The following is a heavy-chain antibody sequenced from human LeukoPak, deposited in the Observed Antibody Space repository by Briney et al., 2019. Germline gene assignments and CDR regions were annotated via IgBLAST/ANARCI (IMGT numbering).Heavy chain of an antibody. Sequence: GGSLRLSCAASGFRFSNSWMYWVRQGPGKGPVWVSRLKTDGTRIEYADSVKGRFTISRDNAKNTLFLQMSSLRVEDTAVYYCARGADHGGSYYPDWGQGTRVTVSS. J-gene: IGHJ4*02. CDR2: LKTDGTRI. V-gene: IGHV3-74*01. D-gene: IGHD3-10*01. CDR1: GFRFSNSW. CDR3: ARGADHGGSYYPD.